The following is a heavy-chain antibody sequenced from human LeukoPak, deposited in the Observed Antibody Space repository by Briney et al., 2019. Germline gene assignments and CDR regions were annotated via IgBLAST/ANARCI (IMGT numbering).Heavy chain of an antibody. J-gene: IGHJ3*02. V-gene: IGHV3-30*02. CDR2: IRYDGSNK. D-gene: IGHD1-26*01. Sequence: GGSLRLSCAASGFTFSSYGMHWVRQAPGKGLEWVAFIRYDGSNKYYADSVKGRFTISRDNSKNTLYLQMNSLRAEDTAVYYCAKDPVGATRGGDAFDIWGQGTMVTVSS. CDR1: GFTFSSYG. CDR3: AKDPVGATRGGDAFDI.